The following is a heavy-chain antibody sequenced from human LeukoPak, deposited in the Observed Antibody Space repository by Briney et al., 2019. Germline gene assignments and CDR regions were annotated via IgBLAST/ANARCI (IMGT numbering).Heavy chain of an antibody. CDR2: INHSGST. J-gene: IGHJ4*02. V-gene: IGHV4-34*01. D-gene: IGHD6-19*01. Sequence: SETLSLTCAVYGGSFSGYYWSWIRQPPGKGLEWIGEINHSGSTNYNPSLKSRVTISVDTSKNQFSLKLSSVTAADTAVYYCAKDLQQWLVHYFDYWGQGTLVTVSS. CDR3: AKDLQQWLVHYFDY. CDR1: GGSFSGYY.